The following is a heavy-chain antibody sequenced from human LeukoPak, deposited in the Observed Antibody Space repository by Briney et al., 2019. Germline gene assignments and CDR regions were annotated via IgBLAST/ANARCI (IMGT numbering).Heavy chain of an antibody. V-gene: IGHV3-48*01. CDR3: ARGDRVAGTDY. CDR2: ISSSSSTI. CDR1: GFTFSSYS. D-gene: IGHD6-19*01. Sequence: GGSLRLSCAASGFTFSSYSMNWVRQAPGKGLEWVSYISSSSSTIYYADSVKGRFTISRDSAKNSLYLQMNSLRAEDTAVYYCARGDRVAGTDYWGQGTLVTVSS. J-gene: IGHJ4*02.